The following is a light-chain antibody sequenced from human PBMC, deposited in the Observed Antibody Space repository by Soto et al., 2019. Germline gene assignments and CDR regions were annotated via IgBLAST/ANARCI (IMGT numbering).Light chain of an antibody. Sequence: QSVLAQPASVSGSPGQSITISCTGTSSDVGGYNYVSWYQHQPGKAPKLMIYEVSNRPSGVSNRFSGSKSDNTASLSISGLQPEDEADYYCSSYTGSSTLYVFGTGTKLTVL. CDR1: SSDVGGYNY. J-gene: IGLJ1*01. V-gene: IGLV2-14*01. CDR3: SSYTGSSTLYV. CDR2: EVS.